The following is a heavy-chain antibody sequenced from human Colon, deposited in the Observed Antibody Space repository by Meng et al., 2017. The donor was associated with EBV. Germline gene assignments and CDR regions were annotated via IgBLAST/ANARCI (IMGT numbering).Heavy chain of an antibody. J-gene: IGHJ4*02. CDR2: IYHGGNT. V-gene: IGHV4-4*02. CDR3: ARGNAYNAPSFDY. CDR1: GATISSNNW. D-gene: IGHD5-24*01. Sequence: QVQLPGAGPGLVEPSGALALPCAVSGATISSNNWWSWVRQPPGKGLEWIGEIYHGGNTNYNPSLKSRVTISVDRSNDQFSLSLSSVTAADTAVYYCARGNAYNAPSFDYWGQGTLVTVSS.